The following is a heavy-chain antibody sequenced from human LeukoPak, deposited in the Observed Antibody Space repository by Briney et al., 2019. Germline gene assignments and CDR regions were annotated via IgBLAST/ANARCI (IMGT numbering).Heavy chain of an antibody. D-gene: IGHD2-15*01. CDR3: VSDYCSGGSCYYD. V-gene: IGHV4-39*01. Sequence: NPSETLSLTCTVSGGSISSSSYYWGWIRQPPGKGLEWIGSIYYSGSTYYNPSLKSRVTISVDTSKNQFSLKLSSVTAADTAVYYCVSDYCSGGSCYYDWGQGTLVTVSS. CDR1: GGSISSSSYY. CDR2: IYYSGST. J-gene: IGHJ4*02.